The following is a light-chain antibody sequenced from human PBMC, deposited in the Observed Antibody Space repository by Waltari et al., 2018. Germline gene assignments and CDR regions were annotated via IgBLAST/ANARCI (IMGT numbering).Light chain of an antibody. CDR1: QSVLYSNKKNY. Sequence: DIVLTQSPDFLTVALGERATIHCNSSQSVLYSNKKNYLAWYQQKVGPPPKLPIYWASSRGTAATDRFSGSGSGTDFTHSSRSLQGEDVAVYYCQKYYSIPWTFGQGTKVAIK. J-gene: IGKJ1*01. CDR2: WAS. CDR3: QKYYSIPWT. V-gene: IGKV4-1*01.